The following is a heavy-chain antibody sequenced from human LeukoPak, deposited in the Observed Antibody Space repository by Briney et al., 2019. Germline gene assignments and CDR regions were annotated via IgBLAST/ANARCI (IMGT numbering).Heavy chain of an antibody. J-gene: IGHJ4*02. CDR1: GFTFSSYS. V-gene: IGHV3-21*04. D-gene: IGHD3-10*01. Sequence: GGSLRLSCAASGFTFSSYSMNWVRQAPGKGLEWVSSISSSSSYIYYADSVKGRFTISRDNAKNSLYLQMNSLRAEDTAVYYCAKGAGWRNYYGSGSYYNRYTTHYWGQGTLVTVSS. CDR2: ISSSSSYI. CDR3: AKGAGWRNYYGSGSYYNRYTTHY.